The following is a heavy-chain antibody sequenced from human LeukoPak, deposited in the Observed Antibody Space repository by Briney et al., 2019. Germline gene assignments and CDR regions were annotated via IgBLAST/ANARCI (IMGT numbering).Heavy chain of an antibody. Sequence: SQTLSLTCAVSGDSVSSNSATWNWIRQSPSRGLEWLGRTYYTSTWNYDYAASVKSRVSICIDTSKNQFSLQLNYVTAEDTAVYFCVGRTTRKGFDPWGQGTLVTVSS. V-gene: IGHV6-1*01. CDR1: GDSVSSNSAT. CDR2: TYYTSTWNY. D-gene: IGHD4-17*01. CDR3: VGRTTRKGFDP. J-gene: IGHJ5*02.